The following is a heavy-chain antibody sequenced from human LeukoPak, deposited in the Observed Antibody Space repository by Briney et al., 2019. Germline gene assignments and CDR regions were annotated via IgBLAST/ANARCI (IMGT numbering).Heavy chain of an antibody. J-gene: IGHJ4*02. Sequence: GRSLRLFCAASGFTFDDYAMHWVRQAPGKGLEWVSGISWNSGSIGYADSVKGRFTISRDNAKNSLYLQMNSLRAEDTALYYCAKGRAVAGTYFDYWGQGTLVTVSS. CDR1: GFTFDDYA. CDR2: ISWNSGSI. CDR3: AKGRAVAGTYFDY. D-gene: IGHD6-19*01. V-gene: IGHV3-9*01.